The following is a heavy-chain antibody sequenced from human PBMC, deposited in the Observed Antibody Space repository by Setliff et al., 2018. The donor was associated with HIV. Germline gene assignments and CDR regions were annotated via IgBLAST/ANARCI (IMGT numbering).Heavy chain of an antibody. CDR3: ARHSGVTSPNWFDP. CDR2: IYSSGTT. J-gene: IGHJ5*02. Sequence: PLETLSLTCFVSGVSISDHYWGWIRQPPGKGLEWIGYIYSSGTTQYNPSVESRVTMSLDTSRDQFSLNLRSVTAADTAVYFCARHSGVTSPNWFDPWGQGTLVTVSS. CDR1: GVSISDHY. D-gene: IGHD2-2*01. V-gene: IGHV4-4*09.